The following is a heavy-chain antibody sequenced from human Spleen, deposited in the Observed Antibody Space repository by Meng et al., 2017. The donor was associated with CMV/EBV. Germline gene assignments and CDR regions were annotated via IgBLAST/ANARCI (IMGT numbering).Heavy chain of an antibody. V-gene: IGHV3-30-3*01. Sequence: GESLKISCAASGFTFSSYAMHWVRQAPGKGLEWVAVISYDGSYKYYGDSVKGRFTVSRDNSKRSVYLQMNSLRPEDTAVYYCATSRFHGDFTDAVNIWGQGTLVTVS. CDR3: ATSRFHGDFTDAVNI. CDR2: ISYDGSYK. D-gene: IGHD4-17*01. CDR1: GFTFSSYA. J-gene: IGHJ3*02.